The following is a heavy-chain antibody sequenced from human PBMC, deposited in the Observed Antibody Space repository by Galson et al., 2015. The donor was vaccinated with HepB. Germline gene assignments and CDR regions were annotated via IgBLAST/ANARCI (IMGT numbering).Heavy chain of an antibody. J-gene: IGHJ4*02. CDR2: IRSKAYGGTT. CDR1: GFTFGDYA. Sequence: SLRLSCAASGFTFGDYAMSWFRQAPGKGLEWVGFIRSKAYGGTTEYAASVKGRFTISRDDSKSIAYLQMNSLKTEDTAVYYCCIYGILEWYEKGVPFDYWGQGTLVTVSS. CDR3: CIYGILEWYEKGVPFDY. V-gene: IGHV3-49*03. D-gene: IGHD3-3*01.